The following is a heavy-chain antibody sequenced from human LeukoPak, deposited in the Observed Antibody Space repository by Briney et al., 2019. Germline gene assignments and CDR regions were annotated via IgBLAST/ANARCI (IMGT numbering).Heavy chain of an antibody. V-gene: IGHV4-61*02. J-gene: IGHJ4*02. CDR3: ARGNWNFDY. CDR1: GGSIRSGSYY. D-gene: IGHD1-1*01. CDR2: VYSSGTT. Sequence: SQTLSLTCTVSGGSIRSGSYYWSWIRQPAGKGLEWIGRVYSSGTTNYNPSLKSRVTISVDTSKNQFSLKLSSVTAADTAVYYCARGNWNFDYWGQGTLVTVSS.